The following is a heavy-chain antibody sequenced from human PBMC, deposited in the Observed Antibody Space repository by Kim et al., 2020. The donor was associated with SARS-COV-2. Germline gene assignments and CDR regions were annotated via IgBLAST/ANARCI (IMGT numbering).Heavy chain of an antibody. V-gene: IGHV3-48*03. D-gene: IGHD2-21*02. CDR2: GSTI. Sequence: GSTIYYADSVKGRFTISRDNAKKSLYLQMNSLRAEDTAVYYCARGVTEDVWGQGTTVTVSS. CDR3: ARGVTEDV. J-gene: IGHJ6*02.